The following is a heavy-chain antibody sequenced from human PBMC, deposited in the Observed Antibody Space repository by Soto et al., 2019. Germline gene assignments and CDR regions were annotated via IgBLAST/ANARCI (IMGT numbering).Heavy chain of an antibody. D-gene: IGHD3-22*01. V-gene: IGHV1-2*04. CDR3: ARGGWLPTHDAFDI. Sequence: ASVKVSCKASGYTFTGYYMHWVRQAPGQGLEWMGWINPNSGGTNYAQRFQGWVTMTRDTSISTAYMELSRLRSDDTAVYYCARGGWLPTHDAFDIWGQGTMVTVSS. CDR1: GYTFTGYY. J-gene: IGHJ3*02. CDR2: INPNSGGT.